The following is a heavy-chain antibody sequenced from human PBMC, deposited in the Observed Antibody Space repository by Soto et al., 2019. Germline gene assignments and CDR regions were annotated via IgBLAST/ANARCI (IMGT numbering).Heavy chain of an antibody. D-gene: IGHD1-1*01. CDR1: GFTFSSYG. Sequence: GGSLRLSCAASGFTFSSYGMHWVRQAPGKGLEWVAVISYDGSNKYYADSVKGRFTISRDNSKNTLYLQMNSLRAEDTAVYYCAKETDTCPAYWGQGTLVPVSS. J-gene: IGHJ4*02. V-gene: IGHV3-30*18. CDR3: AKETDTCPAY. CDR2: ISYDGSNK.